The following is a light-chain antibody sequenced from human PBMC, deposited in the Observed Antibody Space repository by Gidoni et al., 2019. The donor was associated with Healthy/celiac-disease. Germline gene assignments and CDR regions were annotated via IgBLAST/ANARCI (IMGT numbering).Light chain of an antibody. CDR2: GKN. Sequence: SELTQDPAVPVALGQTVRNTCQGDSLRSYYASWYQQKPGQTPVLVIYGKNNRPSGIPARFSGSSSGNTSSLTITGAQAEDEADYYCNSRDSSGNHPHVVFGGGTKLTVL. V-gene: IGLV3-19*01. CDR1: SLRSYY. J-gene: IGLJ2*01. CDR3: NSRDSSGNHPHVV.